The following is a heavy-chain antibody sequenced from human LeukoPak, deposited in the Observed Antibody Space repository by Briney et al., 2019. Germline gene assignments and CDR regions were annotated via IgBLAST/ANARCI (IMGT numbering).Heavy chain of an antibody. Sequence: PSETLSLTRTVFGYSITTGYYWGWIRQPPGKGLEWIGSIYHSGSTFYNPSLKSRVTISVDTSKNQFSLKLSSVTAADTAIYYCARDQDYYGSGSYGPDHWGQGTQVTVSS. CDR2: IYHSGST. CDR1: GYSITTGYY. D-gene: IGHD3-10*01. J-gene: IGHJ4*02. V-gene: IGHV4-38-2*02. CDR3: ARDQDYYGSGSYGPDH.